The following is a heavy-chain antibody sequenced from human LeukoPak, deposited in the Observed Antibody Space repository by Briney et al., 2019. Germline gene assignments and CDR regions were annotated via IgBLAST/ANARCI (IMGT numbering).Heavy chain of an antibody. CDR3: AKYRLELWFKDAFDI. CDR1: GFVFSTYG. V-gene: IGHV3-33*06. Sequence: PGGSLRLSCAASGFVFSTYGMHWVRQAPGKGLEWVAVIWSHGNTKKYADSVKGQFTISRDNSKNTVYLQMNSLRAEDTAVYYCAKYRLELWFKDAFDIWGQGTMVTVSS. J-gene: IGHJ3*02. D-gene: IGHD3/OR15-3a*01. CDR2: IWSHGNTK.